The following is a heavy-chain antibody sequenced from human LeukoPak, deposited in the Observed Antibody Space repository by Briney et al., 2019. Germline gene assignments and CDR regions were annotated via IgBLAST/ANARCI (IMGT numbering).Heavy chain of an antibody. J-gene: IGHJ4*02. Sequence: SETLSLTCSVSGGSISRGSYYWSWIRQPAGKGLEWIGRIYTCGSTNYNPSLKSRVTISVDTSKNHFSLKLRSVTAADTAVYYCARDPGYSSGWLDYWGQGTLVTVSS. CDR2: IYTCGST. D-gene: IGHD6-19*01. V-gene: IGHV4-61*02. CDR1: GGSISRGSYY. CDR3: ARDPGYSSGWLDY.